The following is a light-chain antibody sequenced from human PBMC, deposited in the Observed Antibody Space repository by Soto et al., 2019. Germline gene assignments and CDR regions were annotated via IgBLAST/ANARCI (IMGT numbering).Light chain of an antibody. V-gene: IGLV1-40*01. CDR3: QAYDRSLGGFVV. J-gene: IGLJ2*01. Sequence: QSVLTQPPSVSGAPGQRVTISCTGSSSNIGAGYDVHWYHQLPGTAPKLLISGSNNRPSGVPDRFSGSTSGTSASLAITGLQAEDEGDYYCQAYDRSLGGFVVFGGGTKFTVL. CDR2: GSN. CDR1: SSNIGAGYD.